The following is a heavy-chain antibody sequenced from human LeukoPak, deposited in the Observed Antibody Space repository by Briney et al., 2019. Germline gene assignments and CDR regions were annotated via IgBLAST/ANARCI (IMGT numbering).Heavy chain of an antibody. CDR2: ISSSSSYI. D-gene: IGHD2-2*01. V-gene: IGHV3-21*01. J-gene: IGHJ4*02. CDR1: GFTFSSYS. Sequence: GGSLRLSCAASGFTFSSYSMNWVRQAPGKGLEWVSSISSSSSYIYYADSVKGRFTISRDNAKNSLYLQMNSLRAEDTAVYYCARRGSPPAAIEDLSIDYWGQGTLVTASS. CDR3: ARRGSPPAAIEDLSIDY.